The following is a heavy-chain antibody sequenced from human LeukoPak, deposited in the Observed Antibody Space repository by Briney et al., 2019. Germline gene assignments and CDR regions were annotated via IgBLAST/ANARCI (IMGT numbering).Heavy chain of an antibody. CDR1: GGTFSSYA. CDR2: IIPIFGTA. D-gene: IGHD6-6*01. CDR3: ARGIAARKHYYYMDV. Sequence: ASVKVSCKASGGTFSSYAISWVRQAPGQGLEWMGGIIPIFGTANYAQKFQGRVTITTDESTSTAYMELSSLRSEDTAVYYCARGIAARKHYYYMDVWGKGTTVTVSS. V-gene: IGHV1-69*05. J-gene: IGHJ6*03.